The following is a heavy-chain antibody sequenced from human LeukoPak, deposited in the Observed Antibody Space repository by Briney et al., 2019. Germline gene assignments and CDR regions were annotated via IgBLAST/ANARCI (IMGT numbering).Heavy chain of an antibody. CDR2: ISSSGSTI. V-gene: IGHV3-11*01. D-gene: IGHD3-3*01. Sequence: KTGGSLRLSCAASGFTFSDYYMSWIRQAPGKGLEWVSYISSSGSTIYYADSVKGRFTISRDNAKNSLYLQMNSLRAEDTAVYYCARTSSPYYGFWSGYLDLDYWGQGTLVTVSS. J-gene: IGHJ4*02. CDR1: GFTFSDYY. CDR3: ARTSSPYYGFWSGYLDLDY.